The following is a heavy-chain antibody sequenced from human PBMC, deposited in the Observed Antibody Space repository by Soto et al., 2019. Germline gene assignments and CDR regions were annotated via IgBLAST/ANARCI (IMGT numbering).Heavy chain of an antibody. Sequence: EASVKVSCKAFGYIFGSYNVHWIRQAPGQGLEWMGIIDPSGGTTTAAQKFQGRVTMTRDTSTNTVYMEMISLTSADTAVYYCARGLLVGATEGYFGYWGQGTLVTVSS. CDR3: ARGLLVGATEGYFGY. V-gene: IGHV1-46*01. J-gene: IGHJ4*02. D-gene: IGHD1-26*01. CDR2: IDPSGGTT. CDR1: GYIFGSYN.